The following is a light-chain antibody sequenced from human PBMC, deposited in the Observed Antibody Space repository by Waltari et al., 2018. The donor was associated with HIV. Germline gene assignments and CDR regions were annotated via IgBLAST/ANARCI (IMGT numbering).Light chain of an antibody. V-gene: IGLV1-40*01. Sequence: QSVLTQPPSVSVAPGQRVTISCTGSSSNIGAGYDVHWYQQLPGTAPKLLLSANNKRAAGVPDRFSGSTFGPSASLAITGLQAEDEANYYCQSYDSGLSGSVFGGGTKLTVL. CDR1: SSNIGAGYD. CDR3: QSYDSGLSGSV. CDR2: ANN. J-gene: IGLJ2*01.